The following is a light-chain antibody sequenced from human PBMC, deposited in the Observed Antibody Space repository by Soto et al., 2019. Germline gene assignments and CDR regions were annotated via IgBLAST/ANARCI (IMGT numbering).Light chain of an antibody. CDR3: CSYVGASIDV. Sequence: QLVLTQPPSVSGAPGQRVTISCTGGSSNIGADYDVHWYQQFPGTAPKLLIYGNSNRPSGVPDRFSASKSGTSASLAISGLQAEDEADYYCCSYVGASIDVFGTGTKLTVL. J-gene: IGLJ1*01. CDR1: SSNIGADYD. CDR2: GNS. V-gene: IGLV1-40*01.